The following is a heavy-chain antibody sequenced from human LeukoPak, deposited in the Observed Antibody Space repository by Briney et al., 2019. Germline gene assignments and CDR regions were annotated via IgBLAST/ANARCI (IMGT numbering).Heavy chain of an antibody. D-gene: IGHD1-1*01. CDR2: IYTSGST. CDR1: GGSISSGSYY. Sequence: PSETLSLTCSVSGGSISSGSYYWSWIRQPAGKGLEWIGRIYTSGSTNYNPSLKTRVTISVDTSKNQFSLKLSSVTAADTAVYYCATEEAAVGTAYWGQGALVTVSS. J-gene: IGHJ4*02. CDR3: ATEEAAVGTAY. V-gene: IGHV4-61*02.